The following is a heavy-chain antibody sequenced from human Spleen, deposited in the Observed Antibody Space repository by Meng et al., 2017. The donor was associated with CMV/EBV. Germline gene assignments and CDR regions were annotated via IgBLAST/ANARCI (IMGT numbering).Heavy chain of an antibody. CDR1: GYTFTGYY. D-gene: IGHD6-13*01. J-gene: IGHJ4*02. V-gene: IGHV1-46*01. CDR2: INPSGGST. Sequence: ASVKVSCKASGYTFTGYYMHWVRQAPGQGLEWMGIINPSGGSTSYAQKFQGRVTMTRDTSTSTVYMELSSLRSEDTAVYYCARDDKKQPYFDYWGQGTLVTVSS. CDR3: ARDDKKQPYFDY.